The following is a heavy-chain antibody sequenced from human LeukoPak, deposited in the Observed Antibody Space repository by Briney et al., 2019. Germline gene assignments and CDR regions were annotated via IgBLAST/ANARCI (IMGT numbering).Heavy chain of an antibody. V-gene: IGHV3-30-3*01. CDR3: ARDFGGYFDY. Sequence: PGRSLRLSCAASGFTFSSYAMDWVRQAPGKGLEWVAVISYDGSKKYYADSVKGRFTISRDNSKNTLYLQMNSLRAEDTAVYYCARDFGGYFDYWGQGTLVTVSS. CDR1: GFTFSSYA. J-gene: IGHJ4*02. D-gene: IGHD3-10*01. CDR2: ISYDGSKK.